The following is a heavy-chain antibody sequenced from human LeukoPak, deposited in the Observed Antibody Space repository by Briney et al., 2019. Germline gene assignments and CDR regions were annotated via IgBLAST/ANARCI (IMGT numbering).Heavy chain of an antibody. CDR2: VNPSDTST. V-gene: IGHV1-46*04. J-gene: IGHJ4*02. D-gene: IGHD6-19*01. CDR1: EYIFSNSL. Sequence: ASVKVSCRASEYIFSNSLMHWVRQAPGQGLEWMGVVNPSDTSTTYAQSLQGRVTMTRDTSTSTVYMDLSGLRSEDTAMYYCVRGNIAVPGPAFDYWGQGTLVTVSS. CDR3: VRGNIAVPGPAFDY.